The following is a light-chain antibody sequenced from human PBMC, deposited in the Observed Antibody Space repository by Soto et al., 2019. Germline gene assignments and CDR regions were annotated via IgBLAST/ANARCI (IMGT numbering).Light chain of an antibody. J-gene: IGKJ1*01. V-gene: IGKV3-20*01. CDR2: GAS. CDR3: QQYSSSFPT. Sequence: IVLTQSPGTLSLSPGERATLSCRASQSVSSSYLAWYQQKPGQAPRLLIYGASSRATGILDRFGGSGSGTDFPLIISTLEPEDCAVYYCQQYSSSFPTFGQGTKGEIK. CDR1: QSVSSSY.